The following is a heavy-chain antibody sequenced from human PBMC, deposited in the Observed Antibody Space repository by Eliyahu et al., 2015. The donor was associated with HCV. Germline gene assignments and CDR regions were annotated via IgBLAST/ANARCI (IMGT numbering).Heavy chain of an antibody. CDR2: IDQDGSQT. CDR3: ARKGRVDYGLDA. J-gene: IGHJ6*02. V-gene: IGHV3-7*01. CDR1: GFTFSHYL. Sequence: DVQLVQSGGALVQPGESLRLSCVASGFTFSHYLMTWVRQAPGKGLEWVANIDQDGSQTYYADSVKGRFTISRDSARNSVYLQMNSLRGDDTAVYFCARKGRVDYGLDAWGQGTAVNVSS. D-gene: IGHD3-10*01.